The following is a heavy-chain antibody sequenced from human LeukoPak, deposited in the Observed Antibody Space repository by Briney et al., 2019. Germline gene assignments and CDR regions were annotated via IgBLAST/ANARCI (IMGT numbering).Heavy chain of an antibody. V-gene: IGHV1-2*02. CDR1: GYTFTGYY. CDR2: INPNSGGT. CDR3: ARDLGSSGWLYYFDY. D-gene: IGHD6-19*01. J-gene: IGHJ4*02. Sequence: ASVKVSCKASGYTFTGYYMHWVRQAPGQGLEWMGWINPNSGGTNYAQKFQGRVTMTRDTSISTAYMELSRVRSDDTAVYYCARDLGSSGWLYYFDYWGQGTLVTVSS.